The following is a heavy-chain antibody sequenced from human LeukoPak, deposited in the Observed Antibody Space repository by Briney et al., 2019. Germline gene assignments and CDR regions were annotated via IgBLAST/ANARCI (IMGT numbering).Heavy chain of an antibody. J-gene: IGHJ4*02. CDR2: INPNSGGT. CDR3: ARVRVYYDSSGYYDFFGY. CDR1: GYTFTGYY. D-gene: IGHD3-22*01. Sequence: AASVKVSCKASGYTFTGYYMHWVRQAPGQGLEWMGWINPNSGGTNYAQKFQGRVTMTRDTSISTAYMELSRLRSDDTAVYYCARVRVYYDSSGYYDFFGYWGQGTLVTVSS. V-gene: IGHV1-2*02.